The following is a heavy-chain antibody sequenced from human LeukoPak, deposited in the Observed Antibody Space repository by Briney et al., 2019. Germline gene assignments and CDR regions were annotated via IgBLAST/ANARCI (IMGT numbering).Heavy chain of an antibody. CDR1: GFTFNTYW. CDR3: ARDLSTKYSIDY. Sequence: PGGSLRLSCAASGFTFNTYWMHWVRQAPGEGLVWVSHINTDGSSTKYADSVKGRFTISRDNAKNTLYLQMNSLRAEDTAVYFCARDLSTKYSIDYWGQGTLVTVSS. J-gene: IGHJ4*02. V-gene: IGHV3-74*03. CDR2: INTDGSST. D-gene: IGHD2/OR15-2a*01.